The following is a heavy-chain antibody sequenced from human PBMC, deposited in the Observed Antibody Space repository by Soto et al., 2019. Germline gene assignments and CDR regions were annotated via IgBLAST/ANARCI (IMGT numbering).Heavy chain of an antibody. D-gene: IGHD6-13*01. Sequence: QVQLVESGGGVVQPGRSLRLSCAASGFTVSSYDMHWVRQAPGKGLEWGAVISYDGSNKYYADSVKGRFSISRDNSKNTLYLQMNSLRAEYTAVYYCERALAADDSDAFDYWGQGTLVTVYS. CDR2: ISYDGSNK. V-gene: IGHV3-30-3*01. CDR1: GFTVSSYD. CDR3: ERALAADDSDAFDY. J-gene: IGHJ4*02.